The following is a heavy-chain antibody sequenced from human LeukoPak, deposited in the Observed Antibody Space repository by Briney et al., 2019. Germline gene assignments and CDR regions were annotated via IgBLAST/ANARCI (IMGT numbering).Heavy chain of an antibody. J-gene: IGHJ4*02. CDR3: ARDALTTVTDYFDY. V-gene: IGHV1-18*01. CDR2: ISAYNGNT. Sequence: ASVKVSCKASGYTFTSYGISWVRQAPGQGLEWMGWISAYNGNTNYAQKLQGRVTMTTDTSTSTAYMELRSPRSDDTAVYYCARDALTTVTDYFDYWGQGTLVTVSS. D-gene: IGHD4-4*01. CDR1: GYTFTSYG.